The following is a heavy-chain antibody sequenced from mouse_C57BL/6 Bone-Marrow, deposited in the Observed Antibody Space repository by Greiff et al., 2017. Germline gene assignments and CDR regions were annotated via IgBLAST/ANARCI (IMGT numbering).Heavy chain of an antibody. CDR3: SRWSYDYADYYAMDY. CDR2: IYPSDSET. D-gene: IGHD2-4*01. CDR1: GYTFTSYW. V-gene: IGHV1-61*01. J-gene: IGHJ4*01. Sequence: VQLQQPGAELVRPGSSVKLSCKASGYTFTSYWMDWVKQRPGQGLEWIGNIYPSDSETHYNQKFKDKATLTVDKSSSPAYMQLSSLTSEDSAVYFCSRWSYDYADYYAMDYWGQGTSVTVSS.